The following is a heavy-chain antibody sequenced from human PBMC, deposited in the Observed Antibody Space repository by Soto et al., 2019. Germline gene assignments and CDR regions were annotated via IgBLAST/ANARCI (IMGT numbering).Heavy chain of an antibody. V-gene: IGHV4-4*02. CDR1: GGSVITDNW. CDR2: IYRSGST. J-gene: IGHJ5*02. Sequence: QVQLQESGPGLVRPSGTLSLTCEVSGGSVITDNWWSGVRQPPGKGLEWIGEIYRSGSTAYSPSLRSRVTISMDKSKNQYSLRLTSVNAADTAVHYCVRGPLPWFDPWGQGTLVTVSS. CDR3: VRGPLPWFDP. D-gene: IGHD1-26*01.